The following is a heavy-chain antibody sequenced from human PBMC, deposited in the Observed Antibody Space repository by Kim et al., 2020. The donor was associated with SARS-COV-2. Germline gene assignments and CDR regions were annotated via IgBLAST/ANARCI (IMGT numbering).Heavy chain of an antibody. Sequence: GGSLRLSCAASGFTFDDYAMHWVRQAPGKGLEWVAGISWNSGSIGYAGSVKGRFTISRDNAKNSLYLQMNSLRAEDTALYYCAKDKDYDCSGDLDQWGQGTLVTVSS. J-gene: IGHJ1*01. CDR1: GFTFDDYA. CDR2: ISWNSGSI. D-gene: IGHD3-22*01. CDR3: AKDKDYDCSGDLDQ. V-gene: IGHV3-9*01.